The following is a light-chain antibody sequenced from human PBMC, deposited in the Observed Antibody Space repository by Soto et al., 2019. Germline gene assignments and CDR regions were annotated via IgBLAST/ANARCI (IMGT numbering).Light chain of an antibody. Sequence: EIVLTQSPATLSLSPGERATLSCRATENLRTFLAWYQQKAGQAPRLLIYDASNRATGIPDRFSGSGSGTDFTLTISRLEPEDFAVFYCQQYGNTPWTFGQGTKVEIK. CDR1: ENLRTF. V-gene: IGKV3-11*01. CDR2: DAS. CDR3: QQYGNTPWT. J-gene: IGKJ1*01.